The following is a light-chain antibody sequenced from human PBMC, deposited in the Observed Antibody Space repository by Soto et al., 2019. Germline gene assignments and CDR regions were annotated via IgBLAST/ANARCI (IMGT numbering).Light chain of an antibody. CDR1: QNLNNY. CDR2: DAS. V-gene: IGKV1-33*01. Sequence: IQLTHAPSSLCASLGYRVIMTCQARQNLNNYLNWYQQKPGRAPKLLIYDASNLEAGVPSRFRGSGSGTDFTFTISRLQPEDIATYYCQQYENLPTFGQGTRLEIK. J-gene: IGKJ5*01. CDR3: QQYENLPT.